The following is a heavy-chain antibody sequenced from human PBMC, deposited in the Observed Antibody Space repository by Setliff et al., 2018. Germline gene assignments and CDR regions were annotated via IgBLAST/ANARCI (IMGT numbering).Heavy chain of an antibody. V-gene: IGHV3-48*01. CDR2: IRNDGATT. J-gene: IGHJ4*01. Sequence: PGGSLRLSCAASGFTFSSDTMNWVRQAPGNGMEWLSNIRNDGATTSYAKSVKGRFTISRDNSKNTLYLQMNSRRAEDPAVYFCAKGGNNWNELDYWGHGTLVTVSS. D-gene: IGHD1-20*01. CDR1: GFTFSSDT. CDR3: AKGGNNWNELDY.